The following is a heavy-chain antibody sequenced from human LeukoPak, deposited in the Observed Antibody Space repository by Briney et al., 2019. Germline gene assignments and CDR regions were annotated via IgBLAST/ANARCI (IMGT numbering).Heavy chain of an antibody. V-gene: IGHV3-30*18. D-gene: IGHD2-2*01. CDR1: EFTFSSYA. CDR2: ISYDGSNK. CDR3: AKDPSPLYCSSTSCSPYGMDV. Sequence: GRSLRLSCAASEFTFSSYAMHWVRQAPGKGLEWVAVISYDGSNKYYADSVKGRFTISRDNSKNTLYLQMNSLRAEDTAVYYCAKDPSPLYCSSTSCSPYGMDVWGKGTTVTVSS. J-gene: IGHJ6*04.